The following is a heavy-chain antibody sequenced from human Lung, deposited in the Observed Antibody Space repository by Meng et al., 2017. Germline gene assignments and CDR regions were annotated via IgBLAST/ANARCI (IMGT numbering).Heavy chain of an antibody. D-gene: IGHD5-12*01. CDR1: GFTFSNAY. Sequence: VGSAGGFVEPGGAVQLSCEGSGFTFSNAYMTWVRQGPGKRLEWVGRIKSKPDGETIDYAAPVKGRFTISRDDSKNTVYLQMNSLKTEDTAVYYCSGHIDYWGQGTLVTVSS. CDR2: IKSKPDGETI. V-gene: IGHV3-15*01. CDR3: SGHIDY. J-gene: IGHJ4*02.